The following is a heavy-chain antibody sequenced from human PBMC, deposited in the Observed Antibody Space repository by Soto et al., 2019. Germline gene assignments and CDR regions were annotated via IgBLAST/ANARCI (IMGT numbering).Heavy chain of an antibody. V-gene: IGHV1-2*02. D-gene: IGHD6-13*01. CDR2: INPNSGGA. CDR3: ARVPGPSYIGAGKPFVDF. CDR1: GYTFTAYY. Sequence: GASVKVSCKASGYTFTAYYMHWVRQAPGQGLEWMGWINPNSGGAIYAQKFQGRVTMTRDTSITTAYMEVSKLTSDDTAVYYCARVPGPSYIGAGKPFVDFSGQGTPVTVSS. J-gene: IGHJ4*02.